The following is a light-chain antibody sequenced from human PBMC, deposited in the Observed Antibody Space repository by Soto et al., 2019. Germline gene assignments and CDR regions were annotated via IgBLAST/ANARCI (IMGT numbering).Light chain of an antibody. V-gene: IGLV2-14*01. CDR3: GSYTTSSNYV. CDR2: DVS. CDR1: SSDIDAYNY. J-gene: IGLJ1*01. Sequence: QSALAQPASVSGSPGQSITISCTGTSSDIDAYNYVSWYQQHPGKAPKLMIYDVSNRPSGISNRFSGSKSGNTASLTISGLQAEDEAGYYCGSYTTSSNYVFGTGTKVTV.